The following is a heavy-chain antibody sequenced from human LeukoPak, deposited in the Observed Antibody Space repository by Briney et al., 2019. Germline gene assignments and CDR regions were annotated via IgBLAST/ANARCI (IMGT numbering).Heavy chain of an antibody. V-gene: IGHV1-69*13. CDR2: IIPIFGTA. J-gene: IGHJ6*03. CDR3: ARGIWSGYSFYYYYYMDV. D-gene: IGHD3-3*01. CDR1: GGTFSSYA. Sequence: SVKVSCKASGGTFSSYAISWVRQAPGQGLEWMGGIIPIFGTANYAQKFQGRVTITADESTSTAYMELSSLRSEDTAVYYCARGIWSGYSFYYYYYMDVWGKGTTVTVSS.